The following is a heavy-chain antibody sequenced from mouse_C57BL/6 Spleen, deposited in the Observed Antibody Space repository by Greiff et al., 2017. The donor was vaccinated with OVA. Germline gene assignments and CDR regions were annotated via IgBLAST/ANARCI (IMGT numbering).Heavy chain of an antibody. CDR1: GFTFTAYY. CDR3: ARSYYGSSYFDY. D-gene: IGHD1-1*01. V-gene: IGHV7-3*01. Sequence: EVMLVESGGGLVQPGGSLSLSCAASGFTFTAYYMSWVRQPPGKALEWLGFIRNKANGYTTEYSASVKGRFTISRDNSQSILYLQMNALRAEDIATYYCARSYYGSSYFDYWGQGTTLTVSS. CDR2: IRNKANGYTT. J-gene: IGHJ2*01.